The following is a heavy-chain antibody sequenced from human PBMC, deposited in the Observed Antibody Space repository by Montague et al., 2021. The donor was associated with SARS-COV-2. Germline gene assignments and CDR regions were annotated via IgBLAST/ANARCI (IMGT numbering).Heavy chain of an antibody. CDR2: IYHTGST. CDR1: GDSITGSDNW. Sequence: SETLSLTCVVSGDSITGSDNWWSWVRQPPGKGLEWIGEIYHTGSTNFNRSLTSRVTISIDESKNQFSLKLRSVTAADTVIYYCVANGYYSLDFWGQGTLVTVSS. CDR3: VANGYYSLDF. D-gene: IGHD3-22*01. V-gene: IGHV4-4*02. J-gene: IGHJ4*02.